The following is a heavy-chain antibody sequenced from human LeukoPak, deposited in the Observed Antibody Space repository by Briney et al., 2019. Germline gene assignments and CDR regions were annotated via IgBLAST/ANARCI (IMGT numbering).Heavy chain of an antibody. CDR3: AREGGYDILTGYYRKFDY. Sequence: GASVKVSCKASGGTFSSYAISWVRQAPGQGLEWMGRINPNSGGTNYAQKFQGRVTMTRDTSISTAYMELSRLRSDDTAVYYCAREGGYDILTGYYRKFDYWGQGTLVTVSS. D-gene: IGHD3-9*01. J-gene: IGHJ4*02. V-gene: IGHV1-2*06. CDR2: INPNSGGT. CDR1: GGTFSSYA.